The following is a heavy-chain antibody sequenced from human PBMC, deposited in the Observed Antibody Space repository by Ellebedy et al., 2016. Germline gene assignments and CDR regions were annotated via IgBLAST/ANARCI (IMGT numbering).Heavy chain of an antibody. CDR3: ARVTTLYGDYVGADY. V-gene: IGHV1-69*13. J-gene: IGHJ4*02. CDR2: IIPILGTA. D-gene: IGHD4-17*01. CDR1: GGTFSRYA. Sequence: ASVKVSCKASGGTFSRYAISWVRQAPGQGLEWMGGIIPILGTANYAQKFQGRVTITADESTSTAYMELSSLRSEDTAVYYCARVTTLYGDYVGADYWGQGTLVTVSS.